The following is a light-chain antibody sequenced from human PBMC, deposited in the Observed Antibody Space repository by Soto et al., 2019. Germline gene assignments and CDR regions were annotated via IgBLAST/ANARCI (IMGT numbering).Light chain of an antibody. Sequence: QSALTQPPSESGSPGQSVTISCTGTSSDVGGYNYVSWYQQHPGKAPKLMIYEVSNRPSGVSDRFSGSKSGNTAYLTVSGLQAVDEEDDYCSSSAGTNNLQVFGTGTKVTVL. CDR3: SSSAGTNNLQV. CDR2: EVS. J-gene: IGLJ1*01. CDR1: SSDVGGYNY. V-gene: IGLV2-8*01.